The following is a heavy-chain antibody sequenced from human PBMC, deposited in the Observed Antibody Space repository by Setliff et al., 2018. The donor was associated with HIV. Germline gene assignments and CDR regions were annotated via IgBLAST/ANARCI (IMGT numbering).Heavy chain of an antibody. CDR3: AGENVDIVATTKAIDF. D-gene: IGHD5-12*01. CDR1: GFTFSRYA. CDR2: ISGSGGST. J-gene: IGHJ4*02. V-gene: IGHV3-23*01. Sequence: GSLRLSCAASGFTFSRYAMSWVRQAPGKGLEWVSAISGSGGSTYYADSVKGRFTISRDNSKNTLYLQMNSLRAEDTAVYYCAGENVDIVATTKAIDFWGQGTLVTVSS.